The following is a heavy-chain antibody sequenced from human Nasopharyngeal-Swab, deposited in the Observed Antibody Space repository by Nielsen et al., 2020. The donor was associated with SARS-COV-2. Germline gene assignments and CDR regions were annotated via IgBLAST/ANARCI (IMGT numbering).Heavy chain of an antibody. J-gene: IGHJ4*02. CDR2: INPSGGST. CDR1: GYTFTSYY. D-gene: IGHD2/OR15-2a*01. Sequence: ASVKVSCKASGYTFTSYYMHWVRQAPGQGLEWMGIINPSGGSTNYAQKFQGRVTMTRDTSTSTAYMELSSLRSEDTAVYYCARVRSTGTNFLGFDYWGQGTLVTVSS. V-gene: IGHV1-46*01. CDR3: ARVRSTGTNFLGFDY.